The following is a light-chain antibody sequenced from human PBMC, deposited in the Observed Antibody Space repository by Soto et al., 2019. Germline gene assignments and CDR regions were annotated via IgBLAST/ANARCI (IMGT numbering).Light chain of an antibody. CDR2: AAS. CDR3: QHYGSSSWT. Sequence: SVGDRVTITCRASQRIDRYLAWYQQKPGKAPKLLVYAASSRATGIPVRFSGSGSGTDFTLSISRLEPEDFAVYYCQHYGSSSWTFGQGTKVDIK. V-gene: IGKV3-20*01. J-gene: IGKJ1*01. CDR1: QRIDRY.